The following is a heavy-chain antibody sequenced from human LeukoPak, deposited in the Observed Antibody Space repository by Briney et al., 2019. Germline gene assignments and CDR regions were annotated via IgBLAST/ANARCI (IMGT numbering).Heavy chain of an antibody. J-gene: IGHJ4*02. CDR1: GGSISSYY. Sequence: PSETLSLTCTVSGGSISSYYWSWLRQPPGKGLDWIGYIYYIGSTNYNPSLKSRVTISVDTSKNQFSLRLSSVTAADTAVYYCARLLEYSSSYYFDYWGQGTLVTVSS. CDR3: ARLLEYSSSYYFDY. CDR2: IYYIGST. V-gene: IGHV4-59*08. D-gene: IGHD6-6*01.